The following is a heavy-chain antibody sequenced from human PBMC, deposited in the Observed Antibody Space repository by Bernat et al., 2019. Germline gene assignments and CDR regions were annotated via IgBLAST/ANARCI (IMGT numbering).Heavy chain of an antibody. CDR1: GFTFSSYS. Sequence: EVQLVESGGGLVKPGGSLRLSCAASGFTFSSYSMNWVRQAPGKGLEWVSYISSSSSYIYYADSVKGRFTISRDNAKNSLYLQMNSLRAEDTAVYYCAREEGGSGWYHFDYWGQGTLVTVSS. CDR3: AREEGGSGWYHFDY. CDR2: ISSSSSYI. V-gene: IGHV3-21*05. J-gene: IGHJ4*02. D-gene: IGHD6-19*01.